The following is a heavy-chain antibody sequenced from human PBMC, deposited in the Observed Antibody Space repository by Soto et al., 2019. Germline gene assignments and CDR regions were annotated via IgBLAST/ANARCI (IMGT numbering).Heavy chain of an antibody. J-gene: IGHJ5*01. CDR3: GRVVEGATRHTDPDS. CDR1: GVSIHNSHSF. Sequence: SETLSLTCTVSGVSIHNSHSFWAWIRQPPGKGLQFIASVYHNGGAHYNSSLKSRVTISVDTANNQVSLRMRSLTAADTAFYYCGRVVEGATRHTDPDSWGQGILVTV. CDR2: VYHNGGA. D-gene: IGHD2-21*01. V-gene: IGHV4-39*01.